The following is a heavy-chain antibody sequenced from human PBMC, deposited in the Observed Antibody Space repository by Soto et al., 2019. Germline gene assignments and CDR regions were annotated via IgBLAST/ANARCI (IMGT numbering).Heavy chain of an antibody. Sequence: PGGSLRLSCAASGFTFNTYWMSWVRQAPGKGLEWVANIKPDGSEKWNVDSVKGRFAISRDNPKNSLFLQMNSLRVEDTGVYYCAKEGGLSGSYYISSSYYFDYWGQGTLVTVSS. CDR1: GFTFNTYW. J-gene: IGHJ4*02. V-gene: IGHV3-7*01. D-gene: IGHD1-26*01. CDR3: AKEGGLSGSYYISSSYYFDY. CDR2: IKPDGSEK.